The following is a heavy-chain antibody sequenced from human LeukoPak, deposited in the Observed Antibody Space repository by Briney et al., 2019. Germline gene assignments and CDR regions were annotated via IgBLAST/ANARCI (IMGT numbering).Heavy chain of an antibody. Sequence: GGSLRLSCAASGFTFDDYTMHWVRQAPGKGLEWVSLISWDGGSTYYADSVKGRFTISRDNSKNSLYLQMNSLRTEDTALYYCAKDRTMGIAAAGALDAFDIWGQGTMVTVSS. J-gene: IGHJ3*02. CDR3: AKDRTMGIAAAGALDAFDI. CDR1: GFTFDDYT. CDR2: ISWDGGST. D-gene: IGHD6-13*01. V-gene: IGHV3-43*01.